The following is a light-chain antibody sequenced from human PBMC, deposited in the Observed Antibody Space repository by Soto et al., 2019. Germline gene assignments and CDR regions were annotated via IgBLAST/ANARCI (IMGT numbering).Light chain of an antibody. Sequence: QSVLTQPPSVSGAPGQRVTISCTGSSSNIGAGYDVHWYQQLPGTAPKLLIYGNSNRPSGVPDRFSGSKSGTSASLAITGLQAEDEADYYCQSYDSSLSAPVFGTATKFTVL. J-gene: IGLJ1*01. CDR1: SSNIGAGYD. CDR2: GNS. V-gene: IGLV1-40*01. CDR3: QSYDSSLSAPV.